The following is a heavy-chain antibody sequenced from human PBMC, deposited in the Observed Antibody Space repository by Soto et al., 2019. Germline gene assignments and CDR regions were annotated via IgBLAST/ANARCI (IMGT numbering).Heavy chain of an antibody. CDR3: ARDSDPYCSSTSCYPNWFDP. V-gene: IGHV1-18*01. Sequence: ASVKVSCKASGYTFTSYGISWVRQAPGQGLEWMGWISAYNGNTNYAQKLQDRVTMTTDTSTSTAYMELRSLRSDDTAVYYCARDSDPYCSSTSCYPNWFDPWGQGTLVTVSS. J-gene: IGHJ5*02. CDR1: GYTFTSYG. D-gene: IGHD2-2*01. CDR2: ISAYNGNT.